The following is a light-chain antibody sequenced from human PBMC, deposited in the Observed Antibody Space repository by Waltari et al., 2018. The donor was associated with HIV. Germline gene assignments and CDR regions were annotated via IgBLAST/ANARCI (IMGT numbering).Light chain of an antibody. CDR3: AAWDDTLSGRV. CDR1: SSNIGRNY. Sequence: QSVLTQPPSASGTPGQRVTISCSGSSSNIGRNYIYWYQQLPGTAPKLLNYGNNQRPSGVPDRFSGSKSGTSASLAIIGLRSEDEADYYCAAWDDTLSGRVFGGGTKLTVL. CDR2: GNN. J-gene: IGLJ3*02. V-gene: IGLV1-47*01.